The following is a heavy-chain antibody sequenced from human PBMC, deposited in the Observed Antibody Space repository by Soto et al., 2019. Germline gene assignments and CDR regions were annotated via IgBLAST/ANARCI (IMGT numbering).Heavy chain of an antibody. J-gene: IGHJ4*02. CDR1: GYSFTSYW. V-gene: IGHV5-51*01. CDR2: IYPGDSDT. CDR3: ARLVPITGTTPYFDY. Sequence: PGESLKISCKGSGYSFTSYWIGWVRQMPGKGLEWMGIIYPGDSDTRYSPSFQGQVTISADKSISTAYLQWSSLKASDTAMYYCARLVPITGTTPYFDYWGQGTLVTVSS. D-gene: IGHD1-7*01.